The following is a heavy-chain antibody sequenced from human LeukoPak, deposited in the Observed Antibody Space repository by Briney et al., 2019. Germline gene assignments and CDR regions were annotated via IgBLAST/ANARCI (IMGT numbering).Heavy chain of an antibody. CDR3: AMDTYSSATY. D-gene: IGHD6-19*01. J-gene: IGHJ4*02. Sequence: PSETLSLTCAVYGGSFSGYYWSWIRQPPGKGLEWIGEINHSGSTNYNPSLKSRVTISVDTSENQFSLKLSSVTAADTAVYYCAMDTYSSATYWGQGTLVTVSS. CDR1: GGSFSGYY. V-gene: IGHV4-34*01. CDR2: INHSGST.